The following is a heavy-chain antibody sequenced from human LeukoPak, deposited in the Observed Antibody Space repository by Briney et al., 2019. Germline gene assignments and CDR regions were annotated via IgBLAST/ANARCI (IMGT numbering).Heavy chain of an antibody. CDR3: ARSYYQSPYYYYMDV. J-gene: IGHJ6*03. CDR1: GGSISSYY. CDR2: IYYSGST. Sequence: PETLSLTCTVSGGSISSYYWSWIRQPPGKGLEWIGYIYYSGSTNYNPSLKSRVTISVDTSKNQFSLKLSSVTAADTAVYYCARSYYQSPYYYYMDVWGKGTTVTVSS. D-gene: IGHD1-26*01. V-gene: IGHV4-59*01.